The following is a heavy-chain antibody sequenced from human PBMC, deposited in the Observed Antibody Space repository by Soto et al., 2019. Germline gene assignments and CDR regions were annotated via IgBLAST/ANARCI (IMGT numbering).Heavy chain of an antibody. CDR3: ARASIVLVPAAMRYGDPYYYYYYGMDV. V-gene: IGHV1-3*01. Sequence: ASVKVSCNASVYAFTSYAMHWVRQAPGQRLEWMGWINAGNGNTKYSQKFQGRVTITADESTSTAYMELSSLRSEDTAVYYCARASIVLVPAAMRYGDPYYYYYYGMDVWGQGTQVTVSS. D-gene: IGHD2-2*01. CDR1: VYAFTSYA. CDR2: INAGNGNT. J-gene: IGHJ6*02.